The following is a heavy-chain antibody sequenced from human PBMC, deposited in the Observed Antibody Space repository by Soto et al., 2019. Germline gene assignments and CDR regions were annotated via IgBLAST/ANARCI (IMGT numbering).Heavy chain of an antibody. J-gene: IGHJ4*02. Sequence: GGSLRLSCAASGFTFSSYGMHWVRQAPGKGLVWVAVISYDGSNKYYADSVKGRFTISRDNSKNTLYLQMNSLRAEDTAVYYCAKDSGIVVVPAANLDYWGQGTLVTVSS. D-gene: IGHD2-2*01. CDR1: GFTFSSYG. CDR2: ISYDGSNK. CDR3: AKDSGIVVVPAANLDY. V-gene: IGHV3-30*18.